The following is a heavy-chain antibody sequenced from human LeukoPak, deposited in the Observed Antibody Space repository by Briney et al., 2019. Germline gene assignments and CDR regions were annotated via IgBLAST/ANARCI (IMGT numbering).Heavy chain of an antibody. CDR3: ARDPGGYDWDY. V-gene: IGHV3-66*01. CDR1: GFTVSNNY. Sequence: PGGSLRLSCAASGFTVSNNYMSWVRQAPGKGLEWVSVIYSGGSTYYADSVKGRFTISRDNSKNTLYLQMNSLRAEDTAVYYCARDPGGYDWDYWGQGTLVTVSS. CDR2: IYSGGST. D-gene: IGHD5-12*01. J-gene: IGHJ4*02.